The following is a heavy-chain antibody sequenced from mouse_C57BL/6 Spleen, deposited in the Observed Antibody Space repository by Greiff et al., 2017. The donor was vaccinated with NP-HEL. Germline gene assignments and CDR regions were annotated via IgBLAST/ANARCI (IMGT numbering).Heavy chain of an antibody. CDR3: ARHGGDYTTPFFDY. CDR1: GFTFSSYG. Sequence: EVQRVESGGDLVKPGGSLKLSCAASGFTFSSYGMSWVRQTPDKRLEWVATISSGGSYTYYPDSVKGRFTISRDNAKNTLYLQMSSLKSEDTAMYYCARHGGDYTTPFFDYWGQGTTLTVSS. V-gene: IGHV5-6*01. J-gene: IGHJ2*01. CDR2: ISSGGSYT. D-gene: IGHD2-13*01.